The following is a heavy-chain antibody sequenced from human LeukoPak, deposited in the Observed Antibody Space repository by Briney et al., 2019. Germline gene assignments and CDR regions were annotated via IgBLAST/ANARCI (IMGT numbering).Heavy chain of an antibody. V-gene: IGHV1-18*04. Sequence: ASVKVSCKASGYTFTGYYMHWVRQAPGQGLEWMGWISAYNGNTNYAQRLQGRVTMTTDTSTSTAYMELRSLRSDDTAVYYCARDNHYDYVWGSYPNVFDYWGQGTLVTVSS. CDR2: ISAYNGNT. CDR1: GYTFTGYY. CDR3: ARDNHYDYVWGSYPNVFDY. J-gene: IGHJ4*02. D-gene: IGHD3-16*02.